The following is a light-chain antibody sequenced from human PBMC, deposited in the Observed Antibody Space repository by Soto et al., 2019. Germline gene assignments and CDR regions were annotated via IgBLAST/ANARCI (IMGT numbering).Light chain of an antibody. V-gene: IGKV1-39*01. Sequence: DMQMTQSPSSLSASVGDRVTITCRASQSISNSLNWYQQKPGNAPKVLIYAASNLQSGVPSKFSGSGSGTDFSLTIDSLQPEDFAIYYCQQSSTTPYTFGQGTKLEIK. CDR1: QSISNS. CDR2: AAS. CDR3: QQSSTTPYT. J-gene: IGKJ2*01.